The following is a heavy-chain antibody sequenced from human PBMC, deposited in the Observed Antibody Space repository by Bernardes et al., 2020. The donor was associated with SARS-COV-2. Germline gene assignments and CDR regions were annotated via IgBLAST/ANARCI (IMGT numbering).Heavy chain of an antibody. CDR1: GSSISSGSYY. V-gene: IGHV4-61*02. D-gene: IGHD2-21*01. J-gene: IGHJ6*02. CDR3: ARVAELWLPRRLGVDV. CDR2: IYTSGSP. Sequence: SEPLSLTCTVSGSSISSGSYYWSWIRHPAGKGLEWIWRIYTSGSPNYNPSLKSRVTISVDTSKNQFSLKLSSVTAADTAVYYWARVAELWLPRRLGVDVWGQGATVTVSS.